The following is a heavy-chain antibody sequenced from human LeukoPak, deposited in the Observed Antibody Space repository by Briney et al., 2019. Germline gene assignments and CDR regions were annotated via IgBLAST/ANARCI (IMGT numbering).Heavy chain of an antibody. Sequence: GGSLRLSCAASGFTFSSYAMSWVRQAPGKGLEWVSAISGSGGSTYYADSVKGRFTISGDNSKNTLYLQMNSLRAEDTAVYYCATSWSGYYMGGYFQHWGQGTLVTVSS. V-gene: IGHV3-23*01. CDR2: ISGSGGST. D-gene: IGHD3-3*01. CDR3: ATSWSGYYMGGYFQH. J-gene: IGHJ1*01. CDR1: GFTFSSYA.